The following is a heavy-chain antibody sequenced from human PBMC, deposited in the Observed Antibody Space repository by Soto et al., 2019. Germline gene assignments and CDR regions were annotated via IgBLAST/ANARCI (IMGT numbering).Heavy chain of an antibody. CDR1: GFSLNTRAVG. CDR3: AHRHDLGGFDI. J-gene: IGHJ3*02. D-gene: IGHD2-15*01. CDR2: INWNDDE. V-gene: IGHV2-5*01. Sequence: QITLKESGPTLVKPTQTLTLTCTFSGFSLNTRAVGVGWIRQAPGKALEWLALINWNDDERYSPSLKDRLTITKDTSNNQVVLTMTNIGPMDTDTYCCAHRHDLGGFDIWGQGTVVTVSS.